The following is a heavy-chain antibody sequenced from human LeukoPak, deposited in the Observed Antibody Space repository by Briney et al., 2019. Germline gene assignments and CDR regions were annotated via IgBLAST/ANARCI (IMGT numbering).Heavy chain of an antibody. J-gene: IGHJ4*02. V-gene: IGHV3-49*04. CDR2: IRKKGFGGTT. CDR1: GFTFGDYA. Sequence: PGRSLRLSCTASGFTFGDYAMSWVRQAPGKGLEWVGFIRKKGFGGTTEYAASVKGRFTISRDDSKSIAYLEMNSLKTGDTAVYYCTRANCVNGACYHFDYWGQGTLVTVSS. CDR3: TRANCVNGACYHFDY. D-gene: IGHD2-8*01.